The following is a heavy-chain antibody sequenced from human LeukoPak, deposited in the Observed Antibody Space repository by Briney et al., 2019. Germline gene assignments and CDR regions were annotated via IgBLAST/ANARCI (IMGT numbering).Heavy chain of an antibody. CDR3: AGHQAREAFHI. CDR2: MYYSGST. CDR1: GGSISSYY. Sequence: PSETLPLTCTVSGGSISSYYWSWIRQPPGKGLEWIGYMYYSGSTNNNPSLKSRVTISVDTSKNQFSLKLSSVTAADTAVYYCAGHQAREAFHIWGQGTMVTVSS. V-gene: IGHV4-59*01. J-gene: IGHJ3*02. D-gene: IGHD5-24*01.